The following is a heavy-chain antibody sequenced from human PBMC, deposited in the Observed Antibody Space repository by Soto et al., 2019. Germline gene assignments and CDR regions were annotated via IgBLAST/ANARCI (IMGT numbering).Heavy chain of an antibody. V-gene: IGHV3-21*01. D-gene: IGHD1-20*01. CDR1: GFTFASYT. CDR3: ARWYTGITSIDRAGIDY. CDR2: ISSTSSFI. J-gene: IGHJ4*02. Sequence: EVQLVESGGGLVKPGGSLRLSCTASGFTFASYTMNWVRQAPGKGLEWVSSISSTSSFIYYAGSVRGRFTISRDNGKDSLRLQMTSLRAEDTAVYYCARWYTGITSIDRAGIDYWGQGTLVTVSS.